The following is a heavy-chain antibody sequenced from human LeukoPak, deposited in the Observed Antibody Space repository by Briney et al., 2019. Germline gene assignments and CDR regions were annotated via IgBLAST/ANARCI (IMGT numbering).Heavy chain of an antibody. V-gene: IGHV4-59*01. CDR1: GGSISSYY. CDR3: ARDDILTGYHAFDI. Sequence: KPSETLSLTCTVSGGSISSYYWSWIRQPPGKGLEWIGYFYYSGSTNYNPSLKSRVTISVDTSKNQFSLKLSSVTAADTAVYYCARDDILTGYHAFDIWGQGTMVTVSS. CDR2: FYYSGST. D-gene: IGHD3-9*01. J-gene: IGHJ3*02.